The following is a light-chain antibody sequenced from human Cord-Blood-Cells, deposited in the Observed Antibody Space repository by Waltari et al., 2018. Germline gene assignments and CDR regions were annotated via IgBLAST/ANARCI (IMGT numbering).Light chain of an antibody. J-gene: IGLJ1*01. CDR3: CSYAGSYTFYV. CDR2: DII. CDR1: SSDVGGYNY. V-gene: IGLV2-11*01. Sequence: QSALTQPRSVSGSPGPSATISCTGTSSDVGGYNYVSWYQQHPGKAPKLMIYDIIKRPSGVPDRFSGSKPGNTASLTISGLQAEDEADYYCCSYAGSYTFYVFGTGTKVTVL.